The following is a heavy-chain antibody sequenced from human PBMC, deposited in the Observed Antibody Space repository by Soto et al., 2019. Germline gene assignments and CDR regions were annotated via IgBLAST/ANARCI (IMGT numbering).Heavy chain of an antibody. D-gene: IGHD6-19*01. Sequence: GGSLRLSCAASGFTFSSYSMNWVRQAPGKGLEWVSYISSSSSTIYYADSVKGRFTISRDNAKNSLYLQMNSLRAEDTAVYYCARGSVAGTLSAFDIWGQGTMVTVSS. J-gene: IGHJ3*02. CDR2: ISSSSSTI. CDR1: GFTFSSYS. CDR3: ARGSVAGTLSAFDI. V-gene: IGHV3-48*01.